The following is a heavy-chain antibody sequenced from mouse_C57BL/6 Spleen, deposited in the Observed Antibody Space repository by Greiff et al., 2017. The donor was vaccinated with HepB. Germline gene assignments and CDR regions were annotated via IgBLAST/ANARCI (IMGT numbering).Heavy chain of an antibody. V-gene: IGHV5-6*01. D-gene: IGHD1-1*01. J-gene: IGHJ2*01. CDR3: ARRFTTVVAPFDY. CDR1: GFTFSSYG. Sequence: EVQGVESGGDLVKPGGSLKLSCAASGFTFSSYGMSWVRQTPDKRLEWVATISSGGSYTYYPDSVKGRFTISRDNAKNTLYQQMSSLKSEDTAMYYCARRFTTVVAPFDYWGQGTTLTVSS. CDR2: ISSGGSYT.